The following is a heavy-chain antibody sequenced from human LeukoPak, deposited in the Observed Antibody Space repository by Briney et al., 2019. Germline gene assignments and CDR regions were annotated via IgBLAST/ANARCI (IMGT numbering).Heavy chain of an antibody. CDR3: AARDYGDYPYYFDY. Sequence: ASVKVSCKASGYTFTGYYMHWVRQAPGQGLEWMGRINPNSGGINYAQKFQGRVTMTRDTSISTAYMELSRLRSDDTAVYYCAARDYGDYPYYFDYWGQGTLVTVSS. J-gene: IGHJ4*02. CDR2: INPNSGGI. CDR1: GYTFTGYY. D-gene: IGHD4-17*01. V-gene: IGHV1-2*06.